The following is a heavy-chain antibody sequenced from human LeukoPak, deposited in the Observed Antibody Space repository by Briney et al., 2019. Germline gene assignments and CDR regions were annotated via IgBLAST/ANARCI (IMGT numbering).Heavy chain of an antibody. Sequence: ASVKVSCKASGYTFTCYYMHWVRQAPGQGHEWRGWINPNSGGTNYAQKFQGWVTMTRDTSISTAYMELSRLRSDDTAVYYCARGNYYGSGSYYGYWFDPWGQGTLVTVSS. D-gene: IGHD3-10*01. V-gene: IGHV1-2*04. CDR2: INPNSGGT. CDR3: ARGNYYGSGSYYGYWFDP. J-gene: IGHJ5*02. CDR1: GYTFTCYY.